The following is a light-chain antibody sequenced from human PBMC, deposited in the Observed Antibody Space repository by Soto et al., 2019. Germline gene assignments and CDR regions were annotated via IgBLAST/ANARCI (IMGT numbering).Light chain of an antibody. Sequence: QSVLTQPASVSGSPGQSITISCTGSSSDVGGYNYVSWYQNHPGTAPKLMIYEVSNRPSGVSNRFSGSKSGNTASLTIPGLQAEDEADYYCSSYTSSSALVFGGGTKLTVL. J-gene: IGLJ2*01. CDR3: SSYTSSSALV. V-gene: IGLV2-14*01. CDR1: SSDVGGYNY. CDR2: EVS.